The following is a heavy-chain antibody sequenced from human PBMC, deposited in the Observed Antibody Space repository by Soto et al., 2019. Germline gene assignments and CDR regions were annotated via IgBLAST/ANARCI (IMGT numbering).Heavy chain of an antibody. CDR3: ARDRWLSHYFDY. D-gene: IGHD3-22*01. CDR1: GGSISSGGYY. V-gene: IGHV4-31*03. CDR2: IYYSGST. J-gene: IGHJ4*02. Sequence: SLTCTVSGGSISSGGYYWSWIRQHPGKGLEWIGYIYYSGSTYYNPSLKSRVTISVDTSKNQFSLKLSSVTAADTAVYYCARDRWLSHYFDYWGQGTLVTVSS.